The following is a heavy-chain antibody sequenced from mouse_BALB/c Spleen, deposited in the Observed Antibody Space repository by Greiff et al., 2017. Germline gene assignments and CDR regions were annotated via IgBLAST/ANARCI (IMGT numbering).Heavy chain of an antibody. CDR3: ARHGYDADVLFYFDY. CDR2: ISNGGGST. CDR1: GFTFSSYT. V-gene: IGHV5-12-2*01. J-gene: IGHJ2*01. D-gene: IGHD2-2*01. Sequence: EVQLVESGGGLVQPGGSLKLSCAASGFTFSSYTMSWVRQTPEKRLEWVAYISNGGGSTYYPDTVKGRFTISRDNAKNTLYLQMSSLKSEDTAMYYCARHGYDADVLFYFDYWGQGTTLTVSS.